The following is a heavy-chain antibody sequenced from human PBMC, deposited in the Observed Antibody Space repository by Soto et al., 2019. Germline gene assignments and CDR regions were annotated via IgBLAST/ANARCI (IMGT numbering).Heavy chain of an antibody. D-gene: IGHD6-19*01. CDR2: IYYSGST. Sequence: SETLSLTCTVSGGSVSSGIYYWSWIRQPPGKGLEWIGYIYYSGSTNYNPSLKSRVTISVDTSKNQFSLKLSSVTAADTAVYYCARGIEGWYQGRYYYGMDVWGQGTTVTVS. CDR1: GGSVSSGIYY. V-gene: IGHV4-61*01. CDR3: ARGIEGWYQGRYYYGMDV. J-gene: IGHJ6*02.